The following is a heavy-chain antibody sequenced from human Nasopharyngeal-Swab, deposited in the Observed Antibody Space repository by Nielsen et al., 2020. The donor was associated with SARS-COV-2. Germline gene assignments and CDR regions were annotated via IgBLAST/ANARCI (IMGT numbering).Heavy chain of an antibody. D-gene: IGHD3-22*01. CDR2: INTDSGDT. CDR3: ARDYYDNYDSDY. J-gene: IGHJ4*02. V-gene: IGHV1-2*02. Sequence: ASVTVSCKTSGYTFTDYYIHWMRQVPGQGLEWVGCINTDSGDTKYAQKFQGRVTVSSDRSRSTAYIELSRLRSDDTAVYYCARDYYDNYDSDYWGQGTLVTVSS. CDR1: GYTFTDYY.